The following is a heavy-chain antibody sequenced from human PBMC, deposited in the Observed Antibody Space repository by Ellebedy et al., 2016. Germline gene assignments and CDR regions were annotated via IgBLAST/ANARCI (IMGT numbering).Heavy chain of an antibody. CDR2: INWNGGST. Sequence: GESLKISCAASGFTFDDYGMSWVRQAPGKGLEWVSGINWNGGSTGYADSVKGRFTISRDNAKNSLYLQMNSLRAEDTALYYCARDPYYDSSGYYSTIYYFDYWGQGTLVTVSS. D-gene: IGHD3-22*01. V-gene: IGHV3-20*04. J-gene: IGHJ4*02. CDR3: ARDPYYDSSGYYSTIYYFDY. CDR1: GFTFDDYG.